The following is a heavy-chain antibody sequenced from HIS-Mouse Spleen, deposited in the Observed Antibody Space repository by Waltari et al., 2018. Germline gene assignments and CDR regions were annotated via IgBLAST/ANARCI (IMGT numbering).Heavy chain of an antibody. J-gene: IGHJ4*02. CDR3: AKPTGIAAAGFDY. D-gene: IGHD6-13*01. CDR1: GFTFSSYG. CDR2: ISYDGSNK. Sequence: QVQLVESGGGVVQPGRSLRLSCAASGFTFSSYGMHWVHRAPGKGLGWVAVISYDGSNKYYADSVKGRFTISRDNSKNTLYLQMNSLRAEDTAVYYCAKPTGIAAAGFDYWGQGTLVTVSS. V-gene: IGHV3-30*18.